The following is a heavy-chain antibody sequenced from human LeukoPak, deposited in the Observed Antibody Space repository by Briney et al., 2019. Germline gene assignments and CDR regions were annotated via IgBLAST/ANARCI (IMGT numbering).Heavy chain of an antibody. Sequence: ASVKVSCKASGYTFTSYGIRWVRQAPGQGLEWMGWISAYNGNTNYAQKLQGRVTMTTDTSTSTAYMELRSLRSDDTAVYYCASIAAEKYYYYYGMDVWGQGTTVTVSS. CDR3: ASIAAEKYYYYYGMDV. V-gene: IGHV1-18*01. J-gene: IGHJ6*02. CDR2: ISAYNGNT. CDR1: GYTFTSYG. D-gene: IGHD6-13*01.